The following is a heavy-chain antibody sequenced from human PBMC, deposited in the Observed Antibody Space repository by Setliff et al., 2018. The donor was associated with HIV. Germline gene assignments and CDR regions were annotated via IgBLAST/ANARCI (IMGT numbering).Heavy chain of an antibody. CDR2: INPSGGST. V-gene: IGHV1-46*01. CDR3: ARSRYQLLYDMDV. Sequence: ASVKVSCKASGYTFTSYYIHWARQAPGQGLEWMGRINPSGGSTSYAQKFQGRVTLTRNTSISTAYMELSSLTPEDTAVYFCARSRYQLLYDMDVWGKGTTVTVSS. CDR1: GYTFTSYY. D-gene: IGHD2-2*02. J-gene: IGHJ6*03.